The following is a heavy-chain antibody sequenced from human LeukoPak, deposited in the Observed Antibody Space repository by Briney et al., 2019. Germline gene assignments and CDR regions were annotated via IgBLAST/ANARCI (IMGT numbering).Heavy chain of an antibody. CDR3: ARVYAHYGGNSGVSRWFDP. CDR1: GGTFSSYA. J-gene: IGHJ5*02. D-gene: IGHD4-23*01. CDR2: IIPIFGTA. Sequence: ASVKVSCKASGGTFSSYAISWVRQAPGQGLEWMGGIIPIFGTANYAQKFQGRVTITADESTSTAYMELSSLRSEDTAVYYCARVYAHYGGNSGVSRWFDPWGQGTLVTVSS. V-gene: IGHV1-69*13.